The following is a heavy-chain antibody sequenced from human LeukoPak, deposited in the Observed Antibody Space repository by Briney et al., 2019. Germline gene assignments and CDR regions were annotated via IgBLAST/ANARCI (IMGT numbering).Heavy chain of an antibody. CDR3: AKDRDSLGYCSGGSCRWFDP. J-gene: IGHJ5*02. D-gene: IGHD2-15*01. CDR2: ISYDGTNK. Sequence: GGSLRLSCSASGFTFSSYGMHWVRQAPGKGLEWVAVISYDGTNKYYADSVKGRFTISRDNSKNTLYLQMNSLRAEDTAVYYCAKDRDSLGYCSGGSCRWFDPWGQGTLVTVSS. CDR1: GFTFSSYG. V-gene: IGHV3-30*18.